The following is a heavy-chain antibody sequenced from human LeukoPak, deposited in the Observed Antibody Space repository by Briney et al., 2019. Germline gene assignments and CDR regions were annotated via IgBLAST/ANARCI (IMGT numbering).Heavy chain of an antibody. CDR3: ARTELYCSGGSCYQTFDY. J-gene: IGHJ4*02. V-gene: IGHV4-30-4*07. CDR2: IYYSGST. D-gene: IGHD2-15*01. Sequence: SETLSLTCAVSGVSISSGGFSWSWIRQPPGKGLEWIGYIYYSGSTYYNPSLKSRVTISVDTSKNQFSLKLSSVTAADTAMYYCARTELYCSGGSCYQTFDYWGQGTLVTVSS. CDR1: GVSISSGGFS.